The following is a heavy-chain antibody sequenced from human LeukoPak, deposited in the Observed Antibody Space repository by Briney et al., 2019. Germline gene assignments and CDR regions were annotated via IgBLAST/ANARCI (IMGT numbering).Heavy chain of an antibody. CDR2: ISGSGGA. CDR1: GFSFSNYL. CDR3: AKDLPRSKSFDY. J-gene: IGHJ4*02. V-gene: IGHV3-23*01. Sequence: GGSLRLSCAVSGFSFSNYLMSWVRHAPGKGLEWVSAISGSGGAYYADSVKGRFTISRDNSKNTLYLQMSSLRGEDTAVYYCAKDLPRSKSFDYWGQGTLVTVSS.